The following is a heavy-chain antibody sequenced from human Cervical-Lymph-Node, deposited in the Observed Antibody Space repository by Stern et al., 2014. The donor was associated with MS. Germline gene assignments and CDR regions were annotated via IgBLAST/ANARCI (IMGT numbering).Heavy chain of an antibody. CDR3: TRAVGGVGRE. Sequence: VQLEESGPEVKKPGASVMVSCKTSGYTFTNYYIHWVRQAPGQGLEWMGIINPNGSVTASAQKFQGRLTMTRDTSTTTVYMRLITLTSEDTAMYYCTRAVGGVGREWGQGTLVFVSS. CDR2: INPNGSVT. J-gene: IGHJ4*02. D-gene: IGHD3-16*01. V-gene: IGHV1-46*01. CDR1: GYTFTNYY.